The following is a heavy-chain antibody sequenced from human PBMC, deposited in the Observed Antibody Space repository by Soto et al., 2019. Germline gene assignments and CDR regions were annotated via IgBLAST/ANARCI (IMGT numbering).Heavy chain of an antibody. J-gene: IGHJ2*01. CDR2: FDPEDGET. V-gene: IGHV1-24*01. D-gene: IGHD6-19*01. Sequence: QVQLVQSGAEVKKPGASVKVSCKVSGYTLTELSMHWVRQAPGKGLEWMGGFDPEDGETIYAQKFQGRVTMTEDTSTDTAYMELSSLRSAETAVYYCATVGENSEQWVGLRYFGLWGRGTLVTVSS. CDR1: GYTLTELS. CDR3: ATVGENSEQWVGLRYFGL.